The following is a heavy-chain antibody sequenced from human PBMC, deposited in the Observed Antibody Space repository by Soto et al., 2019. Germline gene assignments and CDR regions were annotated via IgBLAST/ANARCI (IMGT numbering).Heavy chain of an antibody. CDR3: ARDGGYSSGWSPLDYYYYAMDV. D-gene: IGHD6-19*01. J-gene: IGHJ6*02. CDR1: GGSISSYY. V-gene: IGHV4-59*01. Sequence: PSETLSLTCTVSGGSISSYYWSWIRQPPGKGLEWIGYIYYSGSTNYNPSLKRRVTISVDTSKNQFSLKLSPVTAADTAVYYCARDGGYSSGWSPLDYYYYAMDVWGQGTTVTVSS. CDR2: IYYSGST.